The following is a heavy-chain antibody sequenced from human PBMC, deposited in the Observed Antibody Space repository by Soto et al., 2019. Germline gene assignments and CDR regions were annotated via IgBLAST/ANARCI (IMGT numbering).Heavy chain of an antibody. Sequence: ASVKFSCNASGGTFSSYAISWVRQAPGQGLEWMGIINPSCGSTSYAQKFQGRVTMTRDTSTSTVYMELSSLRSEDTAVYYCARDTLYWGQGTLVTVSS. J-gene: IGHJ4*02. CDR2: INPSCGST. CDR3: ARDTLY. CDR1: GGTFSSYA. V-gene: IGHV1-46*01.